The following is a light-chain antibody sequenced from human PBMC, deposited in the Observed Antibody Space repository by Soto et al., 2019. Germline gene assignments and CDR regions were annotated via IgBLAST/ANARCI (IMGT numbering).Light chain of an antibody. CDR2: DVS. Sequence: SVLTQPASVSGSPGQSITLSCTGTSSDIGGYNYVSWYQQHPGKAPKPMIYDVSNRPSGVSNRFSGSKSGNTASLTISGLQAEDEADYYCSSYTSSSSLFGGGTKLTVL. CDR3: SSYTSSSSL. J-gene: IGLJ2*01. V-gene: IGLV2-14*03. CDR1: SSDIGGYNY.